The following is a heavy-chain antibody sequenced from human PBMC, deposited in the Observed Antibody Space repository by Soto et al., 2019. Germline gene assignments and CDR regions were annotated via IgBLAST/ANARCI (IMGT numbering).Heavy chain of an antibody. CDR3: ASPRVGLALYAFDI. CDR1: GYTFTSYD. CDR2: MNPNSGNT. V-gene: IGHV1-8*01. J-gene: IGHJ3*02. Sequence: ASVKVSCKASGYTFTSYDINWVRQATGQGLEWMGWMNPNSGNTGYAQKFQGRVTMTRNTSINTAYMELSSLRSEDTAVYYCASPRVGLALYAFDIWGQGTMVTVSS. D-gene: IGHD1-26*01.